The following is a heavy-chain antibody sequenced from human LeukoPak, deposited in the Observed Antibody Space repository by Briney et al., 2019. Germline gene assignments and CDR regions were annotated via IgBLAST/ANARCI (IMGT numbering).Heavy chain of an antibody. D-gene: IGHD2-2*01. J-gene: IGHJ5*02. Sequence: ASVKGSCKASGYSLTGYYLHSLRLVPGQGLDYMGWINPNTGGPKYSERFQGRVIMTRDTSITTAYMELSSLRPNATAVYYCAREYCSRTSCYGNYYFAPWGQGTLVTASS. CDR3: AREYCSRTSCYGNYYFAP. V-gene: IGHV1-2*02. CDR1: GYSLTGYY. CDR2: INPNTGGP.